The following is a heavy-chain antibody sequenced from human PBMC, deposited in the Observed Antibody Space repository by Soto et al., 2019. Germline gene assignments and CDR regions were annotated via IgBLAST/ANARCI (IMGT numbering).Heavy chain of an antibody. Sequence: EVQLEESGGGLVQPGGSLRLSCVTSGFTFKIFDIHWVRQTTRGGLEWVSGVGTLHDTYYTQSWRGRFTISRENARNSVYLQMNNLRAEDTGLYYCARGRSNSYDSTPPPRFDPWGQGTLVTVSS. CDR1: GFTFKIFD. CDR2: VGTLHDT. CDR3: ARGRSNSYDSTPPPRFDP. J-gene: IGHJ5*02. V-gene: IGHV3-13*01. D-gene: IGHD3-10*01.